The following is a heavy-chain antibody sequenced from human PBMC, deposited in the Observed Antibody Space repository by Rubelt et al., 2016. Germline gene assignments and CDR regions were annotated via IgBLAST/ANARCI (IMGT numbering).Heavy chain of an antibody. CDR1: GYTFTSYA. D-gene: IGHD2-15*01. J-gene: IGHJ4*02. CDR2: INPNSGGP. V-gene: IGHV1-3*01. CDR3: ARGDIVVVVAASNPLDY. Sequence: QVQLVQSGAEVKKPGASVKVSCKASGYTFTSYAMHWVRQAPGQGLEWMGRINPNSGGPNYAQKFQGRVTMSRDTSASTAYMELSSLRSEDTDVYYCARGDIVVVVAASNPLDYWGQGTLVTVSS.